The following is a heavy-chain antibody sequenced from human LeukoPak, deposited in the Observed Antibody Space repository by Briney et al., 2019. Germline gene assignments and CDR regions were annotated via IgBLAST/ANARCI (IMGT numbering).Heavy chain of an antibody. CDR3: ARLTTGFWGFDI. D-gene: IGHD3-16*01. Sequence: GGSLRLSCAASGFTFSSYWMHWVRQAPGKGLEWVSSISSSSSYIYYADSVKGRFTISRDNAKNSLYLQMNSLRAEDTAVYYCARLTTGFWGFDIWGQGTMVTVSS. V-gene: IGHV3-21*01. CDR2: ISSSSSYI. CDR1: GFTFSSYW. J-gene: IGHJ3*02.